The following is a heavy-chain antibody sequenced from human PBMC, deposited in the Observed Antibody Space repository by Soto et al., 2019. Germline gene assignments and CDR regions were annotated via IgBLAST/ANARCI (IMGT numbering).Heavy chain of an antibody. V-gene: IGHV3-53*01. D-gene: IGHD1-1*01. CDR1: GLTVSGKKY. CDR3: ATWHEREHAYDV. Sequence: GGSLRLSCAASGLTVSGKKYVAWVRQAPGKGLEWVSALYDVDGSFYSDSVKGRFTTSSDSSKTTVYLQMNGLRPADTAVYYCATWHEREHAYDVWGQGTTVTVSS. CDR2: LYDVDGS. J-gene: IGHJ3*01.